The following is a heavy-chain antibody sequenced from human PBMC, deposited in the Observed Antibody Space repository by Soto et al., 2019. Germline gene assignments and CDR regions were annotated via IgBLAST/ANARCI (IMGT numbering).Heavy chain of an antibody. J-gene: IGHJ6*02. D-gene: IGHD2-2*01. V-gene: IGHV4-4*02. Sequence: QVQLQESGPGLVKPSGTLSLTCAVSGGSISSSNWWSWVRQPPGKGLEWIGAISHSGSPNYHPSRKRRVTRSVDKSKNQFSLKLSSVTAADTAVYYCASINWRSTSGQWGMDVWGQGTTVTVSS. CDR3: ASINWRSTSGQWGMDV. CDR1: GGSISSSNW. CDR2: ISHSGSP.